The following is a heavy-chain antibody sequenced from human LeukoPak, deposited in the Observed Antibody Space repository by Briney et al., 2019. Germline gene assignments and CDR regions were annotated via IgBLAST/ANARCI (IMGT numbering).Heavy chain of an antibody. Sequence: SETLSLTCTVSGGSISSSSYSWGWIRQPPGKGLEWIGSIYYSGSTYYNPSPKSRVTISVDTSKNQFSLKLSSVTAADTAVYYCARDRSLGYFDYWGQGTLVTVSS. CDR3: ARDRSLGYFDY. V-gene: IGHV4-39*02. J-gene: IGHJ4*02. D-gene: IGHD7-27*01. CDR2: IYYSGST. CDR1: GGSISSSSYS.